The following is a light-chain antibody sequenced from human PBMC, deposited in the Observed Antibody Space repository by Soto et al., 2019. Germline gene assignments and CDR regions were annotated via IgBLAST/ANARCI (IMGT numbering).Light chain of an antibody. V-gene: IGLV1-51*01. CDR1: SSNIGDNY. J-gene: IGLJ3*02. Sequence: QSVLTQPPSVSAAPGQKVTISCSGSSSNIGDNYVSWYQQLPGTAPKLLIYDNYQRPSGIPDRFSGSKSGTSATLGITGLQTGDEADYYCGTWDSSLSAEWVFGGGTKVTVL. CDR3: GTWDSSLSAEWV. CDR2: DNY.